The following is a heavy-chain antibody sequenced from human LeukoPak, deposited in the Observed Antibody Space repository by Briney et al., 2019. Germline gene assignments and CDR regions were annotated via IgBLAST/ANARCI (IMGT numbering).Heavy chain of an antibody. CDR2: IKQDGSEK. CDR1: GFTFSSYW. CDR3: ARITGQWLSVDY. D-gene: IGHD6-19*01. Sequence: PGGSLRLSCAASGFTFSSYWMTWVRQAPGNGLEWVANIKQDGSEKHYVDSVKGRFTISRDNAKDSLYLQMNSLRAEDTAVYYCARITGQWLSVDYWGQGTLVTVSS. V-gene: IGHV3-7*01. J-gene: IGHJ4*02.